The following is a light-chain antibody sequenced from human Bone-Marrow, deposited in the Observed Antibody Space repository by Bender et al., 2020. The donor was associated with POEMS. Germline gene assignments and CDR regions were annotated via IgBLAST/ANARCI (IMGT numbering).Light chain of an antibody. Sequence: QSALTQPASVSGSPGQSITLSCTGTSSDIGAYSHVSWYQQHPGQAPKLMIYDVTLRPSGVSHRFSGSQSGNAASLTISGLQADDEADYYCSSYTTSSTWVFGGGTKLTVL. CDR1: SSDIGAYSH. CDR2: DVT. J-gene: IGLJ3*02. CDR3: SSYTTSSTWV. V-gene: IGLV2-14*03.